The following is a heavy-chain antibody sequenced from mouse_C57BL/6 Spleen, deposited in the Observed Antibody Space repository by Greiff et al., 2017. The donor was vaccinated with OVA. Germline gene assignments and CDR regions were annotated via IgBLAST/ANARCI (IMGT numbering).Heavy chain of an antibody. V-gene: IGHV14-3*01. CDR2: IDPANGNT. D-gene: IGHD1-1*01. CDR1: GFNIKNTY. Sequence: EVQLQQSVAELVRPGASVKLSCTASGFNIKNTYMHWVKQRPEQGLEWIGRIDPANGNTKYAPKFQGKATITADTSSHTAYLQLSRLTSKDTAIDDCAGWGYGSGYEGYFDVWGTGTTVTVSS. J-gene: IGHJ1*03. CDR3: AGWGYGSGYEGYFDV.